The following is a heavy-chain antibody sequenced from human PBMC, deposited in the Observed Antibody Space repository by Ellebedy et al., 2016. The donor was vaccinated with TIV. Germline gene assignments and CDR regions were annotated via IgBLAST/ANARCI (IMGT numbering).Heavy chain of an antibody. CDR2: IYYNGST. J-gene: IGHJ4*02. V-gene: IGHV4-39*02. D-gene: IGHD3-22*01. CDR3: ATPGYYYESTGYYPFDY. Sequence: MPGGSLRLSCTVSGGSISSSSYFWGWIRQPPGKGLEWIGNIYYNGSTYYNPSLKSRVTISVDTSKNHFSLKLSSVTAADTVVYYCATPGYYYESTGYYPFDYWGQGTLVAVSS. CDR1: GGSISSSSYF.